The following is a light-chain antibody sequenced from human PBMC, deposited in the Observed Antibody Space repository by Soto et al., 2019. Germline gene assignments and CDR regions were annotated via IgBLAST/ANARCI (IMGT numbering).Light chain of an antibody. CDR3: QQYDNLLALT. V-gene: IGKV1-33*01. CDR2: DAS. CDR1: QDISNY. J-gene: IGKJ4*01. Sequence: DIQMTQSPSSLSASVGDRVTIAFHSSQDISNYLNWYQQKPGKAPKLLIYDASNLETGVPSRFSGSGSGTDFTFTISSLQPEDIATYYCQQYDNLLALTFGGGTKVDIK.